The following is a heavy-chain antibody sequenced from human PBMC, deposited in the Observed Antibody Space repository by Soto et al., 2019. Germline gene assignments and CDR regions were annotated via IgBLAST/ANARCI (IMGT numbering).Heavy chain of an antibody. Sequence: QVQLVQSGAEVKKLRASVKVSCKASGYTFTAYYIHWVRQAPGQGLEWVGWINPNSGDTNYAQRFQGWVTMTGDKSVSTAHMDLTRLRSDDTAVYYCARGGYTYGYGLDYWGQGTLVTVSS. J-gene: IGHJ4*02. CDR3: ARGGYTYGYGLDY. V-gene: IGHV1-2*04. CDR1: GYTFTAYY. D-gene: IGHD5-18*01. CDR2: INPNSGDT.